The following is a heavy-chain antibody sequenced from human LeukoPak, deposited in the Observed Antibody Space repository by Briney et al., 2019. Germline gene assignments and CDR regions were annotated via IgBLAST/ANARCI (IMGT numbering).Heavy chain of an antibody. D-gene: IGHD1-1*01. CDR2: ISYDGSNK. J-gene: IGHJ4*02. CDR1: GFTFSSYG. Sequence: GGSLRLSCAASGFTFSSYGMHWVRQAPGKGLEWVAVISYDGSNKYYADSVKGRFTISRDNSKNALYLQMNSLRGEDMAVYYCVKRWTGTTIGQQDYWGQGTRVTISS. CDR3: VKRWTGTTIGQQDY. V-gene: IGHV3-30*18.